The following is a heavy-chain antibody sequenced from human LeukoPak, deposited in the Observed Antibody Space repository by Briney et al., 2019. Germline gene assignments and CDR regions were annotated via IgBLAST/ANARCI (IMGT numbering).Heavy chain of an antibody. CDR1: GYTFTSYD. CDR2: MNPNSGNT. D-gene: IGHD2-21*02. V-gene: IGHV1-8*01. Sequence: ASVKVSCKAWGYTFTSYDINWVRQATGQGLEWMGWMNPNSGNTGYAQKFQGRVTMTRNTSISTAYMELSSLRSEDTAVYYCARALTVVTRRFPGGYWGQGTLVTVSS. J-gene: IGHJ4*02. CDR3: ARALTVVTRRFPGGY.